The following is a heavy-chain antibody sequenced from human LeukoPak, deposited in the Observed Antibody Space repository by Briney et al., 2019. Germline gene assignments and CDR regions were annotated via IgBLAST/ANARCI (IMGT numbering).Heavy chain of an antibody. CDR1: GFPVSSNY. D-gene: IGHD5-18*01. V-gene: IGHV3-66*04. J-gene: IGHJ3*02. Sequence: GGSLRLSCAASGFPVSSNYMSWVRQAPGKGLEWASVIYSGGIYNDGTTNYGDSVKGRFTISRDNSKNTLYLQMNSLRAEDTAVYYCARRELLGYSYGLRTFNIWGQGTTVTVSS. CDR2: IYSGGIYNDGTT. CDR3: ARRELLGYSYGLRTFNI.